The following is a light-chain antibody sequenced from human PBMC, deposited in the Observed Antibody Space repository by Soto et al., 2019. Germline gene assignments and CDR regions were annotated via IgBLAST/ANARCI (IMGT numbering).Light chain of an antibody. Sequence: QSALTQPASVSGSPGQSITISCTGTSSDVGAYDYVSWYQQEPGKAPKLIIYDVNNRPSGVSKRFSGSKSGNTASLTISGLQAEDEADYYCTSYTGSRNVPVVFGGGTKLTVL. CDR1: SSDVGAYDY. J-gene: IGLJ2*01. CDR3: TSYTGSRNVPVV. V-gene: IGLV2-14*01. CDR2: DVN.